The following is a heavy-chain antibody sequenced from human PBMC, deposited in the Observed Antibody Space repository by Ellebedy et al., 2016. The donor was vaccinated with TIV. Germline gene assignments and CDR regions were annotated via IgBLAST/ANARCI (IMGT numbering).Heavy chain of an antibody. D-gene: IGHD3-3*01. J-gene: IGHJ6*02. CDR1: GHIFTTYG. V-gene: IGHV1-3*04. CDR2: INTGNGNT. CDR3: ATREWQDPMDV. Sequence: ASVKVSXXASGHIFTTYGIHRVRQAPGQRPEWMGWINTGNGNTKYSQKFQGRITITRDTSATTAYMELSGLMSEDTAVYYCATREWQDPMDVWGQGTTVTVSS.